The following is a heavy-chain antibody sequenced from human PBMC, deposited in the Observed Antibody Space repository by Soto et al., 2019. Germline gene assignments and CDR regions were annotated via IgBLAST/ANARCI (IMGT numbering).Heavy chain of an antibody. CDR3: GGEWPPPPAPKRFTE. CDR1: GFTFSDYY. J-gene: IGHJ4*02. V-gene: IGHV3-11*01. CDR2: ISSSGSTI. D-gene: IGHD5-12*01. Sequence: QVQLVESGGGLVKPGGSLRLSCAASGFTFSDYYMSWIRQAPGKGLEWVSYISSSGSTIYYADSVKGRFTISRDNARNSRYGQKNSRRAENPAVYYCGGEWPPPPAPKRFTEWGKEPRATVSS.